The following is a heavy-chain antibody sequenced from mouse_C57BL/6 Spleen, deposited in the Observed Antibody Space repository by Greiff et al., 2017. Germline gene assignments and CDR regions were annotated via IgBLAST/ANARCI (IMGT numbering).Heavy chain of an antibody. CDR3: ARSTMVTALDY. V-gene: IGHV14-2*01. CDR1: GFNINDYY. J-gene: IGHJ2*01. CDR2: IDPEDGET. Sequence: EVQRVESGAELVKPGASVKLSCTASGFNINDYYMHWVKQRTEQGLEWIGRIDPEDGETKYAPKFQGKATITADTSSNTAYRQLRCLTSEDTAVYYCARSTMVTALDYWGKGTTLTVSS. D-gene: IGHD2-2*01.